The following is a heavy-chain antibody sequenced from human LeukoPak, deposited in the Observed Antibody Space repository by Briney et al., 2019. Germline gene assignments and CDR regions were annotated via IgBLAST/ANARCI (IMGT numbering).Heavy chain of an antibody. CDR3: ARGPTYYDFWSGYYTEYYFDY. Sequence: ASVKVSCKPSGYTFTSYGISCVRQAPGQGLEWMGWISAYNGNTNYAQKLQGRVTMTTDTSTSTAYMELRSLRSDETAVYYCARGPTYYDFWSGYYTEYYFDYWGQGTLVTVSS. J-gene: IGHJ4*02. V-gene: IGHV1-18*01. CDR2: ISAYNGNT. CDR1: GYTFTSYG. D-gene: IGHD3-3*01.